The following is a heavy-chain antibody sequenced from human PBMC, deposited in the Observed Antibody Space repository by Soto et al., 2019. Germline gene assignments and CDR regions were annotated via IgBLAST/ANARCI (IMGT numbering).Heavy chain of an antibody. J-gene: IGHJ4*02. Sequence: ASVKVSCKASGYIFTDYYMHWVRHAPGQELGWMGRINPNSGGTNYAQKFQGRVTMTRDTSISTAYTELRSLRSDDTAVYYCARHPHTLDYPAKGTPVTVDS. V-gene: IGHV1-2*06. CDR1: GYIFTDYY. CDR3: ARHPHTLDY. CDR2: INPNSGGT.